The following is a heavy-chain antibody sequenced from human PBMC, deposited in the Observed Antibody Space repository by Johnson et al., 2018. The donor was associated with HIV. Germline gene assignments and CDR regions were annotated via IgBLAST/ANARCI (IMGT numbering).Heavy chain of an antibody. CDR3: AREQQPITYYYDSRDAFDI. CDR1: GFTFSDYY. J-gene: IGHJ3*02. V-gene: IGHV3-11*04. Sequence: VHLVESGGGLVKPGGSLRLSCAASGFTFSDYYMSWIRQAPGKGLEWVSYISSSGSSIYYADSVKGRFTISRDNAKNSLYLQMNSLRAEDTAVYYCAREQQPITYYYDSRDAFDIWGQGTMVTVSS. D-gene: IGHD3-22*01. CDR2: ISSSGSSI.